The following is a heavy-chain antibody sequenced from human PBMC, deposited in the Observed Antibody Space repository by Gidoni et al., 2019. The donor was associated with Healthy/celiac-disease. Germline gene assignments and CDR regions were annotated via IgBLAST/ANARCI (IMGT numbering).Heavy chain of an antibody. V-gene: IGHV3-66*01. CDR2: IYSGGST. D-gene: IGHD5-12*01. J-gene: IGHJ3*02. CDR3: ARSPGPEMATIPGVLVGAFDI. CDR1: GFTVSSNY. Sequence: EVQLVESGGGLVQPGGSLRLSCAASGFTVSSNYMSWVRQAPGKGMEWVSVIYSGGSTYYADSVKGRFTISRDNSKNTLYLQMNSLRAEDTAVYYCARSPGPEMATIPGVLVGAFDIWGQGTMVTVSS.